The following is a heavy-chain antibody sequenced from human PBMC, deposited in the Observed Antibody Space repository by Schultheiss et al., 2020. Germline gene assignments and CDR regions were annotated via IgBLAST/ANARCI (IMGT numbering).Heavy chain of an antibody. V-gene: IGHV4-61*08. D-gene: IGHD5-12*01. J-gene: IGHJ6*02. CDR3: ARGVATPEPNGMDV. CDR2: IYYSGST. CDR1: GGSISSGGYS. Sequence: SETLSLTCAVSGGSISSGGYSWSWIRQPPGKGLEWIGYIYYSGSTNYNPSLKSRVTISVDTSKNQFSLKLSSVTAADTAVYYCARGVATPEPNGMDVWGQGTTVTVSS.